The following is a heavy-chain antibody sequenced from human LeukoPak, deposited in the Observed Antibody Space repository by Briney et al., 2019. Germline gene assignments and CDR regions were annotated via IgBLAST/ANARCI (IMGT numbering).Heavy chain of an antibody. CDR3: ARDPRIEFGGVIVKGHAFDI. CDR1: GYTFIGYY. V-gene: IGHV1-2*02. Sequence: ASVKVSCKASGYTFIGYYLHWERQAPGQGLEWMGWINPNSGGTNYAQNFQGRVTMTRDTSISTAYMELSRLRSDDTAVYYCARDPRIEFGGVIVKGHAFDIWGQGTMVTVSS. D-gene: IGHD3-16*02. CDR2: INPNSGGT. J-gene: IGHJ3*02.